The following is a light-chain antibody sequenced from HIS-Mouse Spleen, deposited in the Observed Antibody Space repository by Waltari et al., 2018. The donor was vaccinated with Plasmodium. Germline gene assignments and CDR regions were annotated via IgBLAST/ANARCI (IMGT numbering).Light chain of an antibody. J-gene: IGLJ2*01. Sequence: QSALTQPPSASGSPGQSVTISCTGTSSDVGGYNSVPWYHQHPGKAPKLMIYEVSKRPSGVPDRFSGSKSGNTASLTVSGLQAEDEADYYCSSYAGSNNLVFGGGTKLTVL. CDR2: EVS. CDR3: SSYAGSNNLV. CDR1: SSDVGGYNS. V-gene: IGLV2-8*01.